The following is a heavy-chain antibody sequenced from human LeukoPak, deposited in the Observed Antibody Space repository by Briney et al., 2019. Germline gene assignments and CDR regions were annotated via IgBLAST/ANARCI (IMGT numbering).Heavy chain of an antibody. D-gene: IGHD3-16*02. V-gene: IGHV3-30*18. Sequence: GGSLRLSCAASGFTFSSYGMHWVRQAPGKGLEWVAVISYDGSNKYYADSVKGRFTISRDNSKNTLYLQMNSLRAEDTAVYYCAKDQGPYDYVWGSYRSAGGNWFDPWGQGTLVTVSS. CDR1: GFTFSSYG. CDR2: ISYDGSNK. CDR3: AKDQGPYDYVWGSYRSAGGNWFDP. J-gene: IGHJ5*02.